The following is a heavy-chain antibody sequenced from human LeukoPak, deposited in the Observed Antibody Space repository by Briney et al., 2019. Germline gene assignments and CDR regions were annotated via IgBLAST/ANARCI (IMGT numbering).Heavy chain of an antibody. CDR1: GYTFTGYY. J-gene: IGHJ3*01. D-gene: IGHD3-16*01. CDR3: ARVMVLPPAHTVVWGVGVFDF. V-gene: IGHV1-2*02. Sequence: GASVKVSCKASGYTFTGYYMHWVRQAPGQGLEWMGWINPTSGGTNFAQKFQGRVTMTRDTSITTAYMELRRLRSDDTAVYYCARVMVLPPAHTVVWGVGVFDFWGPGTMVTVSS. CDR2: INPTSGGT.